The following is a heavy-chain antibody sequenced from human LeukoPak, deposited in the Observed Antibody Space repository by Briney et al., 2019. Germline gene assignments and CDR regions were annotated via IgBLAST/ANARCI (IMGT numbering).Heavy chain of an antibody. J-gene: IGHJ4*02. CDR2: IYPSDSDT. CDR3: ARHSHYGEDY. D-gene: IGHD4/OR15-4a*01. Sequence: GESLKISCEGSGYRFTTYWIGWVRQMPGKGLEWMGIIYPSDSDTRYSPSFQGQVTISVDKSTNTAYLQWGSLKASDTAMYFCARHSHYGEDYWGQGTLVTVSS. CDR1: GYRFTTYW. V-gene: IGHV5-51*01.